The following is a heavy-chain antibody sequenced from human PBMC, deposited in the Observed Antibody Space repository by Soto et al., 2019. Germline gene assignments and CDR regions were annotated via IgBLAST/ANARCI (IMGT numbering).Heavy chain of an antibody. J-gene: IGHJ6*02. D-gene: IGHD2-2*01. CDR1: GGSFSGYY. CDR3: ARGQLLLSAYYYYYYGMDV. Sequence: PSETLSLTCAVYGGSFSGYYWSWIRQPPGKGLEWIGEINHSGSTNYNPSLKSRVTISVDTSKNQFSLKLSSVTAADTAVYYCARGQLLLSAYYYYYYGMDVWGQGTTVTVSS. V-gene: IGHV4-34*01. CDR2: INHSGST.